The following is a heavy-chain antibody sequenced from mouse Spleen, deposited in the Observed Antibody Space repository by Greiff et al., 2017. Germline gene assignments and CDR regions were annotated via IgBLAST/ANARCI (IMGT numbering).Heavy chain of an antibody. CDR1: GYTFTSYW. CDR3: ARGGNYVPYWYFDV. V-gene: IGHV1-7*01. Sequence: VQLQQSGAELAKPGASVKLSCKASGYTFTSYWMHWVKQRPGQGLEWIGYINPSSGYTKYNQKFKDKATLTVDKSSSTAYMQLSSLTSEDSAVYYCARGGNYVPYWYFDVWGAGTTVTVSS. CDR2: INPSSGYT. J-gene: IGHJ1*01. D-gene: IGHD2-1*01.